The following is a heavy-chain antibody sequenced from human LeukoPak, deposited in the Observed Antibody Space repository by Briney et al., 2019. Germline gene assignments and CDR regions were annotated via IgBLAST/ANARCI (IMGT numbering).Heavy chain of an antibody. CDR1: GFAFSSYA. J-gene: IGHJ4*02. CDR3: AKSPYGAGDIFDF. V-gene: IGHV3-23*01. D-gene: IGHD2-15*01. CDR2: ISDSGGST. Sequence: GGSLRLSCAASGFAFSSYAMSWVRQAPGKGLEWVSSISDSGGSTYYTDSVKGRFTISRDNSKNTLYLQMNSLRAEDTAVYYCAKSPYGAGDIFDFWGQGTLVTVSS.